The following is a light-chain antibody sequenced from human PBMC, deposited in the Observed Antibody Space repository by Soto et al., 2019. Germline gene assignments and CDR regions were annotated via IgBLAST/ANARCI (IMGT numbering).Light chain of an antibody. V-gene: IGKV2-28*01. CDR2: LGS. CDR3: MQALQTPLT. Sequence: DIVMTQSPLSLPVTPGEPASISCRSSQGLLHSNGYNYLDWYLQKPGQSPQLLIYLGSNRASGVXGXXGGSGSGTDFTLKISRVEAEDVGVYYCMQALQTPLTFGGGTKVEIK. CDR1: QGLLHSNGYNY. J-gene: IGKJ4*01.